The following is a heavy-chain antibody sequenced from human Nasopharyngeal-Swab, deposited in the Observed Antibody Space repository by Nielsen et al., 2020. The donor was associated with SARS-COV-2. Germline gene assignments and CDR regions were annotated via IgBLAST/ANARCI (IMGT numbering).Heavy chain of an antibody. D-gene: IGHD6-19*01. CDR3: AKYSRGGDFDS. J-gene: IGHJ4*02. CDR2: ISSRGHLI. Sequence: GESLKISCAASGFTFREYYMSWVRQAPGKGLEWISYISSRGHLIYYADSVKDRFTISRDNAKNSLYLQMNSLRVEDAAVFYCAKYSRGGDFDSWGQGTLVTVSS. CDR1: GFTFREYY. V-gene: IGHV3-11*01.